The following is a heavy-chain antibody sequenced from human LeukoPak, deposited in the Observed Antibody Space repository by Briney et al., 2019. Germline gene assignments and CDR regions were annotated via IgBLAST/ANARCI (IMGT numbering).Heavy chain of an antibody. V-gene: IGHV1-2*02. CDR3: AKDLAYYYGSGERGDY. D-gene: IGHD3-10*01. J-gene: IGHJ4*02. Sequence: ASVKVSCKASGYTFTGYYMHWVRQAPGQGLEWMGWINPNSGGTNYAQKFQGRVTMTRDTSISTAYMELSRLRSDDTAVYYCAKDLAYYYGSGERGDYWGQGTLVTVSS. CDR1: GYTFTGYY. CDR2: INPNSGGT.